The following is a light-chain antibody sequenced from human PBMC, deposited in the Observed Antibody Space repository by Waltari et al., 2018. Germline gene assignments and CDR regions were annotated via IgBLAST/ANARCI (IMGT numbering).Light chain of an antibody. Sequence: QLVLTQSPSASASLGASVKLTCTLDSEHSSNIIACLQQQPEKGPRYLMKVNSDGSHTKGDEIPDRFSGSSSGAERYLIISSLQSEDEAVYYCETGGHGSWVFGGGTKLTVL. J-gene: IGLJ3*02. CDR2: VNSDGSH. CDR1: SEHSSNI. CDR3: ETGGHGSWV. V-gene: IGLV4-69*01.